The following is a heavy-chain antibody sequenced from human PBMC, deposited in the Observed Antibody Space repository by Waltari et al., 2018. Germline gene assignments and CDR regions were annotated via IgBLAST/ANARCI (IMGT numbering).Heavy chain of an antibody. V-gene: IGHV4-39*01. J-gene: IGHJ4*02. CDR1: GGSLSCRTNYY. CDR3: ARRAWGSGWSY. Sequence: QLQLQESGPGLVKPSDTLSLTCTVSGGSLSCRTNYYWGWIRQPPGKGLEWIGSIHYNGSTYYNPSLKSRVTISVDTSKNQFSLKLSSVTAADTVVYYCARRAWGSGWSYWGQGTLVAVSS. CDR2: IHYNGST. D-gene: IGHD6-19*01.